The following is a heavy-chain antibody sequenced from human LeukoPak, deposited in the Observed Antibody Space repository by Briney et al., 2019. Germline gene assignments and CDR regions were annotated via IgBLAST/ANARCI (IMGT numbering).Heavy chain of an antibody. CDR2: IWYDGSNK. Sequence: GGSLRLSCAASGFTFSSYGMRWVRQAPGKGLEWVAVIWYDGSNKYYADSVKGRFTISRDNSKNTLYLQMNSLRAEDTAVYYCARGVGAPRYYFDYWGQGTLVTVSS. D-gene: IGHD1-26*01. V-gene: IGHV3-33*01. CDR3: ARGVGAPRYYFDY. J-gene: IGHJ4*02. CDR1: GFTFSSYG.